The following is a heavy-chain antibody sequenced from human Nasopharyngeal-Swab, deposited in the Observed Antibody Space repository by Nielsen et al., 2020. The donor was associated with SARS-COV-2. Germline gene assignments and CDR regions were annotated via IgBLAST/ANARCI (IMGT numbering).Heavy chain of an antibody. Sequence: GSLRLSCAVSGGSIGSSNWWSWVRQPPGKGLEWIGEIYHSGSTNHNPSLKSRVTISVDKSKNQFSLKLSSVTAADTAVYYCARVGDFGYFDYWGQGTLVTVSS. CDR2: IYHSGST. V-gene: IGHV4-4*02. CDR1: GGSIGSSNW. CDR3: ARVGDFGYFDY. D-gene: IGHD3-16*01. J-gene: IGHJ4*02.